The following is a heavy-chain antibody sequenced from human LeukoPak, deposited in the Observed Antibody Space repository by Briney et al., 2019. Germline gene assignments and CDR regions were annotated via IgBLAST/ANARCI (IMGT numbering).Heavy chain of an antibody. Sequence: ASVKVSCKASGYTFTGYYMHWVRQAPGQGLEWMGWINPNSGGTNYAQKFQGRVTMTRDTSISTAYMELSRLRSDDTAVYYCARDLTSFRITGTVLDAYYFDYWGQGTLVTVSS. V-gene: IGHV1-2*02. J-gene: IGHJ4*02. CDR1: GYTFTGYY. D-gene: IGHD1-7*01. CDR2: INPNSGGT. CDR3: ARDLTSFRITGTVLDAYYFDY.